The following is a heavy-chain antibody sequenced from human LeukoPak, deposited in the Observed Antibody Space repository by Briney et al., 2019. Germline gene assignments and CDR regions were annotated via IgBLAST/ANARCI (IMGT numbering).Heavy chain of an antibody. V-gene: IGHV4-34*01. D-gene: IGHD1-26*01. CDR1: GGSFSGYY. CDR3: AIPGPYRRGAGATTSTWFDP. J-gene: IGHJ5*02. Sequence: SETLSLTCAVYGGSFSGYYWSWIRQPPGKGLEWIGEINHSGSTNYNPSLKSRVTISVDTSKNQFSLKLSSVTAADTAVYYCAIPGPYRRGAGATTSTWFDPWGQGTLATVSS. CDR2: INHSGST.